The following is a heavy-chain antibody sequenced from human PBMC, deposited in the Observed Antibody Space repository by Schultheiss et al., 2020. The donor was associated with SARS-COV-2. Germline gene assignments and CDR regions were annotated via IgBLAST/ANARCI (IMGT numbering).Heavy chain of an antibody. Sequence: GGSLRLSCAASGFTFSSYAMHWVRQAPGKGLEWVGRIKSKTDGGTTDYAAPVKGRFTISRDDSKNTLYLQMNSLKTEDTAVYYCTTGRIAARGYLYGMDVWGQGTTVTVSS. CDR1: GFTFSSYA. D-gene: IGHD6-13*01. CDR2: IKSKTDGGTT. V-gene: IGHV3-15*01. J-gene: IGHJ6*02. CDR3: TTGRIAARGYLYGMDV.